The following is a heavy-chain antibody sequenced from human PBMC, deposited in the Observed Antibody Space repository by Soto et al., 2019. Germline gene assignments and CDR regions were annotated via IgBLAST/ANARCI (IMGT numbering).Heavy chain of an antibody. V-gene: IGHV3-23*01. D-gene: IGHD3-22*01. J-gene: IGHJ5*02. CDR1: GFTFSSYA. CDR3: AKDPTLTGIYYYYDSRDWFDP. Sequence: GGSLRLSCAASGFTFSSYAMSWVRQAPGKGLEWVSAISGSGGSTYYADSVKGWFTISRDNSKNTLYLQMNSLRAEDTAVYYCAKDPTLTGIYYYYDSRDWFDPWGQGTLVTVSS. CDR2: ISGSGGST.